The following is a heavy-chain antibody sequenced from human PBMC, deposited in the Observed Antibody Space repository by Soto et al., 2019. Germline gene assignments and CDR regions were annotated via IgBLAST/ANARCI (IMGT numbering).Heavy chain of an antibody. J-gene: IGHJ6*02. Sequence: GGSLRLSCAASGFTFSSYAMSWVRQAPGKGLEWASAISGSGGSTYYADSVKGRFTISRDNSKNTLYLQMNSLRAEDTAVYYCAKRVGYYDSSGYYYPLPMDVWGQGTTVTVSS. CDR3: AKRVGYYDSSGYYYPLPMDV. CDR2: ISGSGGST. V-gene: IGHV3-23*01. CDR1: GFTFSSYA. D-gene: IGHD3-22*01.